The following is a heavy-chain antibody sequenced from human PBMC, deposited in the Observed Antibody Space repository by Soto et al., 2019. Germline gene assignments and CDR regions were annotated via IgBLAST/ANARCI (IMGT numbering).Heavy chain of an antibody. CDR2: INPSGGST. CDR3: ARDPKSSDFGSGYYANYXXMEV. Sequence: GASVKVSCKASGYTFTSYYMHWVRQAPGQGLEWMGIINPSGGSTSYAQKFQGRVTMTRDTSTSTVYMELSSVRSEDTAGDYCARDPKSSDFGSGYYANYXXMEVWGKGTRVTVYS. J-gene: IGHJ6*04. CDR1: GYTFTSYY. V-gene: IGHV1-46*01. D-gene: IGHD3-3*01.